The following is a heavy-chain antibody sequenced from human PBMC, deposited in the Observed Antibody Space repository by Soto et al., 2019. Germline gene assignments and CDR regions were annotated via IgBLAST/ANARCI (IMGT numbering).Heavy chain of an antibody. CDR3: ARGFDTVTRILHFDY. V-gene: IGHV1-69*02. J-gene: IGHJ4*02. D-gene: IGHD4-4*01. CDR1: GGTFSSYT. CDR2: IIPILGIA. Sequence: ASVKVSCKASGGTFSSYTISWLRQAPGQGLEWMGRIIPILGIANYAQKFQGRVTITADKSTSTAYMELSSLRSEDTAVYYCARGFDTVTRILHFDYWGQGTLVTVSS.